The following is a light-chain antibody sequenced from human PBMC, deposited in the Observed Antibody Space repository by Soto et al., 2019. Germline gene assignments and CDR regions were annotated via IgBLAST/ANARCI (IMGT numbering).Light chain of an antibody. CDR3: QQRSNWPPYT. V-gene: IGKV3-11*01. CDR2: DAS. J-gene: IGKJ2*01. CDR1: QSVRSY. Sequence: IVLTQSPATLSLSPGERATLSCRASQSVRSYLAWYQQKPGQAPRLLIYDASNRATGIPARFSGSGSGTDCTLTISSLEPEDFAVDYCQQRSNWPPYTCGQGTKLEIK.